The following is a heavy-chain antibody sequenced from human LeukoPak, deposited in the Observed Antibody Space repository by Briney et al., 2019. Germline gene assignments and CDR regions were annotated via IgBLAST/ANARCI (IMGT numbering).Heavy chain of an antibody. Sequence: GASVKVSCKASGYTFTSYGINWVRQAPGQGLEWMGWIRVYNGNTNYAQKLQGGVTMTTDTSTSTAYMELSSLGSEDTAVYYCARGYYYGSGARGYYYYMDVWGKGTTVTISS. V-gene: IGHV1-18*01. CDR1: GYTFTSYG. CDR2: IRVYNGNT. J-gene: IGHJ6*03. D-gene: IGHD3-10*01. CDR3: ARGYYYGSGARGYYYYMDV.